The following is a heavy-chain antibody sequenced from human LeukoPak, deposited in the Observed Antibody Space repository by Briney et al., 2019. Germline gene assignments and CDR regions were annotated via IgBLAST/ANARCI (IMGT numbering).Heavy chain of an antibody. J-gene: IGHJ3*02. CDR3: AKDKGRSGYYLRWYAFDI. D-gene: IGHD3-22*01. CDR2: VHPDGSQE. V-gene: IGHV3-7*03. CDR1: GFTFNTYW. Sequence: GGSLRLSCAASGFTFNTYWMAWVRQAPGRGLEWLTNVHPDGSQEYYVDSVKGRFTISRDNAKNSLFLQMNSLRAEDTALYYCAKDKGRSGYYLRWYAFDIWGQGTMVTVSS.